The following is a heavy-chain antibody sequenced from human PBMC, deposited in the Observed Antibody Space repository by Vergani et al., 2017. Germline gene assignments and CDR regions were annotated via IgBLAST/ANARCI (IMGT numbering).Heavy chain of an antibody. CDR1: GYTLTELS. V-gene: IGHV1-24*01. J-gene: IGHJ4*02. Sequence: QVQLVQSGAEVKKPGASVKVSCKVSGYTLTELSMHWVRQAPGKGREWMGGFDTEDGETIYAQKFQGRVTMTEDTATVTAYIELSSLRSADTAVFYCATALFGNLWNYGHYWGEGTLVTVSS. D-gene: IGHD1-7*01. CDR2: FDTEDGET. CDR3: ATALFGNLWNYGHY.